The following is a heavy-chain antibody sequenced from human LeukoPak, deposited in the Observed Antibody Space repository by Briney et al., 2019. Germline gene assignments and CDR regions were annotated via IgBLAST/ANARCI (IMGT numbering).Heavy chain of an antibody. V-gene: IGHV3-7*01. CDR1: GFTFSSYW. CDR2: IKPDGSEK. D-gene: IGHD2-2*01. J-gene: IGHJ4*02. CDR3: ATGYCTSTTCYRSRFDY. Sequence: SGGSLRLSCAASGFTFSSYWMSWVRQAPGKGLEWVANIKPDGSEKYYVDSVKGRFTISRDNAKNSLYLQINSLRAEDTAVFYCATGYCTSTTCYRSRFDYWGQGTLVTVSS.